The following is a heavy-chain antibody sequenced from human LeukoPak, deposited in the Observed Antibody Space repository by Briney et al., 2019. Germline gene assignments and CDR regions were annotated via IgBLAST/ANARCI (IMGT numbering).Heavy chain of an antibody. J-gene: IGHJ3*02. CDR3: ARDRHNGGNSDAFDI. V-gene: IGHV4-59*01. CDR1: GSSISSDY. D-gene: IGHD4-23*01. CDR2: IYYSGSS. Sequence: KPSETLSLTCTVSGSSISSDYWSWIRQPPGKGLEWIGYIYYSGSSNYNPSLKGRVTISVDTSKTHFSLKLSSMTAADTAVYYCARDRHNGGNSDAFDIWGQGTMVTVSS.